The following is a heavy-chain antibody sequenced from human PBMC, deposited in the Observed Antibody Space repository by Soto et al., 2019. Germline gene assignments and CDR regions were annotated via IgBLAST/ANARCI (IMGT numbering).Heavy chain of an antibody. CDR1: GYTFTSYD. CDR2: MNPNSGNT. D-gene: IGHD4-17*01. CDR3: ARGGPRNDYGDYRVDY. V-gene: IGHV1-8*01. Sequence: QVQLVQSGAEVKKPGASVKVSCKASGYTFTSYDINWVRQATGQGLEWMGWMNPNSGNTGYAQKFQGRVTMTRNTSISTAYMELSSLRPEDTAVYYCARGGPRNDYGDYRVDYWGQGTLVTVSS. J-gene: IGHJ4*02.